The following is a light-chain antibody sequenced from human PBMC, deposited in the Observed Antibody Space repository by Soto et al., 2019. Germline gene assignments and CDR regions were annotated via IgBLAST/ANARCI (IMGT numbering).Light chain of an antibody. Sequence: IQMTQSPSSRSASVGDRVTITCQASQDIAKNLNWYQQKPGKAPKLLIYDASSLQTGVPSRFSGSGSATHFTFTISSLQSEDIATYYCQQYDNLLPITFGQGTRLEIK. V-gene: IGKV1-33*01. CDR1: QDIAKN. J-gene: IGKJ5*01. CDR3: QQYDNLLPIT. CDR2: DAS.